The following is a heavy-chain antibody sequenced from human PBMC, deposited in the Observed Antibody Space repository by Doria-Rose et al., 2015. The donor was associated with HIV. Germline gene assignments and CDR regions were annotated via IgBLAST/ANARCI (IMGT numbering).Heavy chain of an antibody. J-gene: IGHJ6*02. CDR1: GGSFSGYY. CDR2: INHSGST. V-gene: IGHV4-34*01. D-gene: IGHD1-1*01. CDR3: ARGLLRGGWNDVNYYYGMDV. Sequence: QVQLQQWGAGLVKPSETLSLTCAVFGGSFSGYYWSWIRQPPGKGLEWIGVINHSGSTNYKTSLMSRVTISLDTSKNLFSLKLSSVTAADTAVYYCARGLLRGGWNDVNYYYGMDVWGQGTTVTVSS.